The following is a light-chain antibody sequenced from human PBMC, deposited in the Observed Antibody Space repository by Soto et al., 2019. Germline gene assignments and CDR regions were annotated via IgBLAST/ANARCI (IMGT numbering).Light chain of an antibody. CDR1: SSNIGAAYD. CDR2: ANT. CDR3: QSYDSSLSASV. V-gene: IGLV1-40*01. J-gene: IGLJ2*01. Sequence: QSVLTQPPSVSGAPGQRVTISCTGGSSNIGAAYDVHWYQQFPGTAPKLLIYANTHRPSGVPDRFSASVSGTSASLAITGLQAEDEADYYCQSYDSSLSASVFGGGTKLTVL.